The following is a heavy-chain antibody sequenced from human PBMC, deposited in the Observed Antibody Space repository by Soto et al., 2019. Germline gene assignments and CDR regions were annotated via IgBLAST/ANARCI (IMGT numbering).Heavy chain of an antibody. V-gene: IGHV3-9*01. CDR2: ISWNSGSI. CDR3: AKDMGEYPEDDAFDI. Sequence: GGSLRLSCAASGFTFDDYAMHWVRQAPGKGLEWVSGISWNSGSIGYADSVKGRFTISRDNAKNSLYLQMNSLRAEDTALYYCAKDMGEYPEDDAFDIWGQGTMVTVSS. CDR1: GFTFDDYA. J-gene: IGHJ3*02.